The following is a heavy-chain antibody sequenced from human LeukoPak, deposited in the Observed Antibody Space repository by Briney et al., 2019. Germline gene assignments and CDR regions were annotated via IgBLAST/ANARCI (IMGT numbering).Heavy chain of an antibody. CDR1: GGSISSYY. CDR3: ARDLTVTTPNTAFDI. Sequence: SETLSLTCTVSGGSISSYYWSWIRQPAGKGLEWIGRIYTSGSTNYNPSLKSRVTMSVDTSKNQFSLKLSSVTAADTAVYYCARDLTVTTPNTAFDIWGQGTMVTVSS. D-gene: IGHD4-17*01. J-gene: IGHJ3*02. CDR2: IYTSGST. V-gene: IGHV4-4*07.